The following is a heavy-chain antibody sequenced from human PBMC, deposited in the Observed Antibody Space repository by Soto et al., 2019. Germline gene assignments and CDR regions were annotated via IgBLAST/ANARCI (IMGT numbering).Heavy chain of an antibody. CDR1: GFTFRSYW. Sequence: PGGSLRLSCAASGFTFRSYWMQWVRQAPGKGLEWVSWINSDGSSTSYADSVKGRFTISRDNAKNTLYLQMNSLRAEDTVVYYCAKDKGPKPLTTFDYWGQGTLVTVSS. CDR2: INSDGSST. CDR3: AKDKGPKPLTTFDY. V-gene: IGHV3-74*01. J-gene: IGHJ4*02. D-gene: IGHD4-17*01.